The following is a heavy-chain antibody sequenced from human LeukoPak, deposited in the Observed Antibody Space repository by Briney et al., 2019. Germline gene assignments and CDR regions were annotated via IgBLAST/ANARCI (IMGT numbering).Heavy chain of an antibody. D-gene: IGHD1-1*01. CDR2: IYYSGST. CDR1: GGSISSYY. J-gene: IGHJ5*02. CDR3: ARERTMWNWFDP. Sequence: SETLSLTCTVSGGSISSYYWSWIRQPPGKGLEWIGYIYYSGSTNYNPSLKSRVTISVDTSKNQFSLKLSSVTAADTAGYYCARERTMWNWFDPWGQGTLVTVSS. V-gene: IGHV4-59*01.